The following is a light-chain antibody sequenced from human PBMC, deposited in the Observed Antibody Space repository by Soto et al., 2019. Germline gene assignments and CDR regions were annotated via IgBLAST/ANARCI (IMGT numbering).Light chain of an antibody. Sequence: QPVLTQPPSASGTPGQRVTISCSGASSNIGKNFVYWYQQLPRTTPKLLISRNDQRPSGVPARFSGSKSGTSASLAISGLRSEDEADYYCGGWDDSLSGPVFGGGTKVTVL. CDR1: SSNIGKNF. J-gene: IGLJ2*01. CDR2: RND. V-gene: IGLV1-47*01. CDR3: GGWDDSLSGPV.